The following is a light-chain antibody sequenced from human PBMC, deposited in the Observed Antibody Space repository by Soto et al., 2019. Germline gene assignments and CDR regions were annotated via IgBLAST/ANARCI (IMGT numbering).Light chain of an antibody. CDR2: GVT. V-gene: IGLV2-14*01. J-gene: IGLJ1*01. Sequence: QSALTQPASVSGSPGQSITISCTGTSSDVGGYNYVSWYQKHTGIAPKLLIYGVTNRPSGVSTRFSGSKSGNTASLTISGLHAEDEAEYHCSSYTSASTLLYLFGTGTKVTVL. CDR1: SSDVGGYNY. CDR3: SSYTSASTLLYL.